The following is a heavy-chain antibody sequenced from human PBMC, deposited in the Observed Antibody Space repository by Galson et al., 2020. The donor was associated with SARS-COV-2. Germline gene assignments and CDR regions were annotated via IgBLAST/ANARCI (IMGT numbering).Heavy chain of an antibody. CDR3: ATVATASTLDY. D-gene: IGHD6-13*01. V-gene: IGHV1-46*03. CDR2: INPSGGST. CDR1: GYTFTSYY. J-gene: IGHJ4*02. Sequence: ASVKVSCKASGYTFTSYYMHWVRQAPGQGLEWMGIINPSGGSTSRAQKFQGRVTMTRDTSTSTVYMELSSLRSDDTAVYYCATVATASTLDYWGQGTLVTVSS.